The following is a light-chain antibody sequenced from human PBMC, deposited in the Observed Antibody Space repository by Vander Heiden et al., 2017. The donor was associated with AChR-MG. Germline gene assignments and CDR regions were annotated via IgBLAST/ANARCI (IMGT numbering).Light chain of an antibody. CDR3: QSYDSSNQGNWV. CDR2: EDN. Sequence: NFMLTQPYSVSESPGKTVTISCTGSSGSIASNYVQWYQQRPGSAPTTVIYEDNQRPSGVPDRFSGSIDSSSNSASLTISGLKTEDEADYYCQSYDSSNQGNWVFGGGTKLTVL. J-gene: IGLJ3*02. V-gene: IGLV6-57*02. CDR1: SGSIASNY.